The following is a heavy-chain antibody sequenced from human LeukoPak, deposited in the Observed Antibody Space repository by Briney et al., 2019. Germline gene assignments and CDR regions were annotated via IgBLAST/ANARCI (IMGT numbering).Heavy chain of an antibody. CDR3: ARAVATIISNAFGY. D-gene: IGHD5-12*01. J-gene: IGHJ4*02. Sequence: ASVKVSCKASGYTFTGCYMHWVRQAPGQGLEWMGRINPNSGGTNYTQKFQGRVTMTRDTSISTAYMELSRLRSDDTAVYYCARAVATIISNAFGYWGQGTLVTVSS. CDR1: GYTFTGCY. CDR2: INPNSGGT. V-gene: IGHV1-2*06.